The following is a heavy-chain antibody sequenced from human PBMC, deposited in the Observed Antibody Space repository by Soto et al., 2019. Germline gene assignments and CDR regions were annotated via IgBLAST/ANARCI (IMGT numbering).Heavy chain of an antibody. J-gene: IGHJ1*01. CDR3: ARVDSSSWYPEYFQH. CDR1: GGSISSGDYY. V-gene: IGHV4-30-4*01. CDR2: IYYSGST. D-gene: IGHD6-13*01. Sequence: TLSLTCTVSGGSISSGDYYWGWIRQPPGKGLEWIGYIYYSGSTYYNPSLKSRVTISVDTSKNQFSLKLSSVTAADTAVYYCARVDSSSWYPEYFQHWGQGTLVTVSS.